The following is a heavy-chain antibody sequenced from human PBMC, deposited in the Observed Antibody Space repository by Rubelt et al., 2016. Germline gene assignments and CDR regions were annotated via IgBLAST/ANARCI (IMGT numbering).Heavy chain of an antibody. CDR3: VKAGTVTNVHAFDI. D-gene: IGHD4-17*01. CDR2: INSDGSTI. CDR1: GFTFSNYR. V-gene: IGHV3-74*02. J-gene: IGHJ3*02. Sequence: EVQLVESGGGLVKPGGSLRLSCAASGFTFSNYRMHWVRQAPGKGLVWVARINSDGSTINYADSVTGRFTIYRDNAKNTLNLQMSSLRAEDTAVYYCVKAGTVTNVHAFDIWGQGTMVTVSS.